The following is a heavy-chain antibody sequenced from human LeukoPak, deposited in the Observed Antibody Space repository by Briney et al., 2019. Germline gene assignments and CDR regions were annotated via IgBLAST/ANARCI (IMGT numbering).Heavy chain of an antibody. V-gene: IGHV3-23*01. CDR1: GFTFSSYA. J-gene: IGHJ1*01. CDR3: AKDWSPRWLVLRDDSEYFHH. CDR2: VSGSGHTT. D-gene: IGHD6-19*01. Sequence: GGSLRLSCAASGFTFSSYALSWVRQAPGKGMEWVSTVSGSGHTTYYADSVKGRFTISRDNSKSTVYLQMGSLRVEDTAVYTCAKDWSPRWLVLRDDSEYFHHWGQGTLVTVSS.